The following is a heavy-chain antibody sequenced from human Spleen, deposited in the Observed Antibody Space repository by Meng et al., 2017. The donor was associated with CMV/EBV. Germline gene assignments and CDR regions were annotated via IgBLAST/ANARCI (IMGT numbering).Heavy chain of an antibody. Sequence: QVQLQQWGAGLLKPSXXLSLTCAVYGGSFSGYYWSWIRQPPGKGLEWIGEINHSGSTNYNPSLKSRVTISVDTSKNQFSLKLSSVTAADTAVYYCARGPGYSSSWYLGDWGQGTLVTVAS. J-gene: IGHJ4*02. D-gene: IGHD6-13*01. CDR2: INHSGST. V-gene: IGHV4-34*01. CDR1: GGSFSGYY. CDR3: ARGPGYSSSWYLGD.